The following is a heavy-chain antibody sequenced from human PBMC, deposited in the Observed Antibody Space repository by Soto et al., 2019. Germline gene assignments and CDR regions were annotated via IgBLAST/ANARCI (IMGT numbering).Heavy chain of an antibody. CDR2: INPNSGGT. V-gene: IGHV1-2*02. D-gene: IGHD6-6*01. Sequence: ASVKVSCKASGYTFTGYYMHWVRQAPGQGLEWMGWINPNSGGTNYAQKFQGRVTMTRDTSISTAYMELSSLRSEDTAVYYCAAVPSSSHYYYGMDVWGQGTTVTSP. J-gene: IGHJ6*02. CDR3: AAVPSSSHYYYGMDV. CDR1: GYTFTGYY.